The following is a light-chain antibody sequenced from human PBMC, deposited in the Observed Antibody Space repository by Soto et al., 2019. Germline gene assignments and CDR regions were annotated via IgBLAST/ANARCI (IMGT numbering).Light chain of an antibody. CDR3: QQYSRFPQT. CDR2: DAS. J-gene: IGKJ2*01. V-gene: IGKV3-20*01. Sequence: EIVLTQFPGTLSMSPGDRVILSCRASQSVANSYLAWYQQKPGQAPRLVIFDASRRPTGIPDRFSGSRSGTDFTLTISRLEPEDFAVYYCQQYSRFPQTFGQGTKLDLK. CDR1: QSVANSY.